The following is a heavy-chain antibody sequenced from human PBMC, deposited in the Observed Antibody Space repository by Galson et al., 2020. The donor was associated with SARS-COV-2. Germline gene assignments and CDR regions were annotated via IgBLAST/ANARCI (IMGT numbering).Heavy chain of an antibody. CDR2: IYWDDNQ. D-gene: IGHD3-10*01. Sequence: SGPTLVKPTQTLTLTCTFSVVSLTTSGVGVGWIRQPPGKALAWLALIYWDDNQRYSPSLKSRLTITKDTSKNQVVLTMINMDPVDTATYYCVRNLRWFGGLFDSWGQGTLVTVSS. V-gene: IGHV2-5*02. J-gene: IGHJ4*02. CDR3: VRNLRWFGGLFDS. CDR1: VVSLTTSGVG.